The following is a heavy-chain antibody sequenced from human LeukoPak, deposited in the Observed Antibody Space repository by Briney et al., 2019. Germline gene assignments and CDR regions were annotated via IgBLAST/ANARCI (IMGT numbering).Heavy chain of an antibody. Sequence: SVKVSCKASGGTFSSYAISWVRQAPGQGLEWMGGIIPIVGTANYAQKFQGRVTITTDESTSTAYMELSSLRSEDTAVYYCARDTDSHLYGGRFDNWGQGTLVTVSS. J-gene: IGHJ4*02. D-gene: IGHD2-21*01. CDR3: ARDTDSHLYGGRFDN. CDR1: GGTFSSYA. CDR2: IIPIVGTA. V-gene: IGHV1-69*05.